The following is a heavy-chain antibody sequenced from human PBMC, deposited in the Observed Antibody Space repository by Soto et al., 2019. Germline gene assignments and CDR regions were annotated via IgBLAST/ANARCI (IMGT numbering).Heavy chain of an antibody. J-gene: IGHJ3*02. CDR1: GFTFSSYA. D-gene: IGHD6-19*01. CDR2: ISGSGGTT. V-gene: IGHV3-23*01. Sequence: GGSLRLSCAASGFTFSSYAMSWVRQAPGKGLEWVSAISGSGGTTYYADSVKGRFTFSRDNSKNTLYLQMNSLRAEDTAVYYCAKTANGWFSTFDIWGQGTMVTVSS. CDR3: AKTANGWFSTFDI.